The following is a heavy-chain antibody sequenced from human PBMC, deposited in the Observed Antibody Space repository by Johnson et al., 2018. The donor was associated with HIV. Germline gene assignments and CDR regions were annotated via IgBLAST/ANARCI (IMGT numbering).Heavy chain of an antibody. CDR3: ARGGRGHDAFDI. J-gene: IGHJ3*02. V-gene: IGHV3-13*01. CDR2: IGTAGDT. Sequence: VQLVESGGGLVQPGGSLRLSCAASGFTFSSYDMHWVRQATGKGLEWVSAIGTAGDTYYPGSVQGRFTISSENAKNSLYLQMNSLRAGDTAVYYCARGGRGHDAFDIWGQGTMVTVSS. CDR1: GFTFSSYD.